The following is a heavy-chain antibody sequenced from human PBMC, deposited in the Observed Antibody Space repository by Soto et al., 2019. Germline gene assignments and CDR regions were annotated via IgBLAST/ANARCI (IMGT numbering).Heavy chain of an antibody. Sequence: SETLSLTCAVSGGSVRSYYMSWIRQPAGRGLEWIGRFHTSGSTNYNPSLKSRVTISVDTSKNQFSLKLSSVTAADTAVYYCARASVGAIPYNWFDPWGQGTLVTVSS. CDR2: FHTSGST. V-gene: IGHV4-4*07. CDR3: ARASVGAIPYNWFDP. D-gene: IGHD1-26*01. J-gene: IGHJ5*02. CDR1: GGSVRSYY.